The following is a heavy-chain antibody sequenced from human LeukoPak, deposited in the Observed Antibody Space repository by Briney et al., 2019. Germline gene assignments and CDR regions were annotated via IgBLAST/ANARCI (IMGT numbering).Heavy chain of an antibody. J-gene: IGHJ4*02. CDR2: IDTDGRST. Sequence: GGSLRLSCAASGFTFSSYWMHWVRQAPGKGLVWVSRIDTDGRSTSYPDSVKGRFTVSRDNAKNTLYLQMNSLRAEDTAVYYCVRDVWGDRDSYFDYWGQGALVIVSS. CDR3: VRDVWGDRDSYFDY. D-gene: IGHD2-21*01. V-gene: IGHV3-74*01. CDR1: GFTFSSYW.